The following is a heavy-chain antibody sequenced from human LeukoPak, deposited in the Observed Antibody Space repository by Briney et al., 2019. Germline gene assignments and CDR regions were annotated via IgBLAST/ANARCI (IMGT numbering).Heavy chain of an antibody. V-gene: IGHV3-53*01. CDR1: GFTVSSNY. D-gene: IGHD3-10*01. CDR2: IYSGGST. CDR3: AKCLKWFGERNNYYYYMDV. J-gene: IGHJ6*03. Sequence: GGSLRLSCAASGFTVSSNYMSWVRQAPGKGLEWVSVIYSGGSTYYADSVKGRFTISRDNSKNTLYLQMNSLRAEDTAVYYCAKCLKWFGERNNYYYYMDVWGKGTTVTISS.